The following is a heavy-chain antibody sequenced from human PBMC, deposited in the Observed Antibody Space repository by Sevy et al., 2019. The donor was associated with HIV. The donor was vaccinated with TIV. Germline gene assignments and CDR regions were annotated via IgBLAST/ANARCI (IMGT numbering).Heavy chain of an antibody. CDR3: AKAGGGWNYFDY. CDR1: GFTFDNYA. V-gene: IGHV3-23*01. J-gene: IGHJ4*02. D-gene: IGHD6-19*01. Sequence: GGSLRLSGAASGFTFDNYAMSWVRQTPGKGLEWVSTLDNSGDNTYNADSVKGRFTISRDNSKNTLYLQMDSLRAEDTAIYYCAKAGGGWNYFDYSGQGTLVTVSS. CDR2: LDNSGDNT.